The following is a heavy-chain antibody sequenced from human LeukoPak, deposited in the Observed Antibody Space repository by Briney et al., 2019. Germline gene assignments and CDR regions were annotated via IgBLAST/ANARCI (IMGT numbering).Heavy chain of an antibody. CDR2: IYYSGST. Sequence: PSETLSLTCAVSGGSISSGGYSWRWIRQPPRKGLEWIAYIYYSGSTTYNPSLKSRVTISVDTSKNQFSLNLSSVTAADTAVYYCARSGDSSGYHRIFDYWGQGTLVTVSS. CDR1: GGSISSGGYS. V-gene: IGHV4-61*08. CDR3: ARSGDSSGYHRIFDY. J-gene: IGHJ4*02. D-gene: IGHD3-22*01.